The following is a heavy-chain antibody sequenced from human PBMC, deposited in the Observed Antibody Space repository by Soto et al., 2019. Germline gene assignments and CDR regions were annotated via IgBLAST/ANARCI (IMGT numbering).Heavy chain of an antibody. V-gene: IGHV4-4*07. J-gene: IGHJ6*02. CDR1: CGSISSYY. D-gene: IGHD3-16*02. CDR3: ASSITLGGVIALLVYYYMDV. Sequence: SEPLSLTCPVSCGSISSYYWSWIRQPSGKGLEWMGRIYTSGSTNYNPSLKSRVTISVDTSENHFSLKLSSVTAADTAVYYCASSITLGGVIALLVYYYMDVWGQGTTVTVS. CDR2: IYTSGST.